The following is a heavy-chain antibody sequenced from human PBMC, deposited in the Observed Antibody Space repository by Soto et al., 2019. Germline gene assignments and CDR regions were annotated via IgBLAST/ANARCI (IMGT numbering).Heavy chain of an antibody. V-gene: IGHV4-30-2*01. J-gene: IGHJ5*02. CDR3: ARGSTWDSTLYNYFDP. Sequence: PSETLSLTCAVSGASVSSGGYSWSWIRQPPGKALEWIGYISHTGISSYNPSLHSRVTLSIDRSKNHFSLRLTSVAAADTAVYYCARGSTWDSTLYNYFDPWGQGTQVTVSS. CDR2: ISHTGIS. D-gene: IGHD1-26*01. CDR1: GASVSSGGYS.